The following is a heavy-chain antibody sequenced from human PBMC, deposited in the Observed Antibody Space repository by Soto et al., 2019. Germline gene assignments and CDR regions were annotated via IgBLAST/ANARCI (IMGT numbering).Heavy chain of an antibody. CDR1: GVTFSIYA. D-gene: IGHD2-21*02. V-gene: IGHV3-23*01. CDR2: ISVSGGST. Sequence: GGSLGLSCAASGVTFSIYAMRWIRQGPGKGLEWVSAISVSGGSTYYADSVKGRFTISRDNSKNTLYLQMNSLRAEDTAVYYWAKDVVTSPSGDIDKWGKESLVT. CDR3: AKDVVTSPSGDIDK. J-gene: IGHJ4*02.